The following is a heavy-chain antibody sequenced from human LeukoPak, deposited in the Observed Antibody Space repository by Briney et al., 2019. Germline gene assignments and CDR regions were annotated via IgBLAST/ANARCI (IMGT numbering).Heavy chain of an antibody. J-gene: IGHJ4*02. V-gene: IGHV1-2*02. CDR1: GYTFTGYY. D-gene: IGHD3-22*01. Sequence: ASVKVSCKASGYTFTGYYMHWVRQAPGQGLEWMGWINPNSGGTNYAQKFQGRVTMTRDTSISTAYMELCRLRSDDTAVYYCARVRDSSGYYSYYFDYWGQGTLVTVSS. CDR2: INPNSGGT. CDR3: ARVRDSSGYYSYYFDY.